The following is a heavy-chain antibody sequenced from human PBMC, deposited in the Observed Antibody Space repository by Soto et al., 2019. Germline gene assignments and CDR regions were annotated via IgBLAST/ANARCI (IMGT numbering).Heavy chain of an antibody. CDR3: AKTLYGDYAGGVDY. V-gene: IGHV3-23*01. J-gene: IGHJ4*02. Sequence: GGSLRLSCAASGFTVSSYAMSWVRQAPGKGLEWVSAISGSGGSTYYADSVKGRFTISRDNSKNTLYLQMNSLRAEDTAVYYCAKTLYGDYAGGVDYWGQGTLVTVSS. CDR2: ISGSGGST. D-gene: IGHD4-17*01. CDR1: GFTVSSYA.